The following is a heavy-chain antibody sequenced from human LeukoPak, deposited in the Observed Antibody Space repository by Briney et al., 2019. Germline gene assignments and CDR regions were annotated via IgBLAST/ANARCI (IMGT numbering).Heavy chain of an antibody. V-gene: IGHV3-30*04. D-gene: IGHD2-15*01. CDR2: MSYDGSNT. J-gene: IGHJ4*02. CDR3: ARDRCGSCRGYHFDC. CDR1: GFTFSHYA. Sequence: GGSLRLSCAASGFTFSHYAMHGVRQAPGKGLEWVAVMSYDGSNTYYADSVKGRFTISRENSKNTLYRQMNSLRDEDTAVYYCARDRCGSCRGYHFDCWGQGTLVTVSS.